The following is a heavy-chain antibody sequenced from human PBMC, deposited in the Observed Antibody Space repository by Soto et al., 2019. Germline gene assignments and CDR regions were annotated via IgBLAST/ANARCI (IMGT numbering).Heavy chain of an antibody. CDR1: GYRFAGYW. D-gene: IGHD1-1*01. V-gene: IGHV5-10-1*01. CDR3: ATWRIGRWKENYYGTDA. CDR2: IDPSDSQT. J-gene: IGHJ6*02. Sequence: DSLKISCKGSGYRFAGYWITWVRQKPGKGLEWMGRIDPSDSQTYYSPSFRGHVTISATKSITTVFLQWSSLRASDTAMYYCATWRIGRWKENYYGTDAWGQGNMVTVTS.